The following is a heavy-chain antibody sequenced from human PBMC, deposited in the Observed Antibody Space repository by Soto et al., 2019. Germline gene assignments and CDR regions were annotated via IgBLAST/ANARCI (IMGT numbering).Heavy chain of an antibody. CDR1: GYTFTGYY. CDR2: MNPNTGVA. Sequence: QMVQSGSEVKKTGASVKVSCKASGYTFTGYYIYWVRQAPGQCLESMGWMNPNTGVANYAQKFQDRITMTRDTSISTGYMELSGLRSDDTATYFCARAFRGHRITLWGQGTLVTVSS. CDR3: ARAFRGHRITL. V-gene: IGHV1-2*02. J-gene: IGHJ4*02. D-gene: IGHD3-10*01.